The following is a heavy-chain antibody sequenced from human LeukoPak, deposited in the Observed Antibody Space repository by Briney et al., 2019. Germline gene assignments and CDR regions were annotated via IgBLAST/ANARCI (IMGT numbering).Heavy chain of an antibody. CDR2: ITSSGTYI. J-gene: IGHJ6*03. V-gene: IGHV3-21*01. D-gene: IGHD1-26*01. CDR1: GFTFNNYN. Sequence: GGSLRLSCAASGFTFNNYNMNWVRQAPGRALEWVSSITSSGTYIFYADSVKGRFTISRDNAKNSLYLQMNSLGPEDTAVYYCARDPYSGNYGNYYYYMDVWGKGTTVTISS. CDR3: ARDPYSGNYGNYYYYMDV.